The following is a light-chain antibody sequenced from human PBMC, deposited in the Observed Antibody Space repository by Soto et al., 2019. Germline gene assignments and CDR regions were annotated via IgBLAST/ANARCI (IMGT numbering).Light chain of an antibody. J-gene: IGKJ2*01. Sequence: DIQMTQSPSSLSASVGDRVTITCRASQSNSNALNWYQRKPGKAPEFLIYSTSNLQSGVPSRFSGSGSGTDFTLTISSLQPEDFATYYCLQSYRTPYTFGQGTKLEIK. CDR3: LQSYRTPYT. CDR1: QSNSNA. V-gene: IGKV1-39*01. CDR2: STS.